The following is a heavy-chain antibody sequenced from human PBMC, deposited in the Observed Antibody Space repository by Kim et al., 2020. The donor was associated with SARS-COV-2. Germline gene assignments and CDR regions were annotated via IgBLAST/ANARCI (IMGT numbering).Heavy chain of an antibody. D-gene: IGHD1-26*01. V-gene: IGHV1-46*01. J-gene: IGHJ4*02. CDR3: AREVGATRYYFDY. Sequence: YPQKFQGRVTMTRDTSTSTVYMELSSLRSEDTAVYYCAREVGATRYYFDYWGQGTLVTVSS.